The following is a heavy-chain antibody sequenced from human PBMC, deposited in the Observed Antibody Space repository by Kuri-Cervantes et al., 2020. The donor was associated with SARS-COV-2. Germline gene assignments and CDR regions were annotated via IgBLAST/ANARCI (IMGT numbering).Heavy chain of an antibody. CDR3: AAFEVGER. V-gene: IGHV3-7*01. D-gene: IGHD3-3*01. CDR2: INEDGSEK. J-gene: IGHJ4*02. CDR1: GFMSSRYW. Sequence: GGSLRPSCAASGFMSSRYWMSWGREAPGKGVEWVANINEDGSEKYYVDSVTGRFTIPRDNAKNSLYLQMNSLRAEDTAVYYCAAFEVGERWGQGTLVTVSS.